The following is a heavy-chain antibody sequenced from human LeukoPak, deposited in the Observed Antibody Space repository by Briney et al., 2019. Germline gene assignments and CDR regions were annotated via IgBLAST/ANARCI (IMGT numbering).Heavy chain of an antibody. J-gene: IGHJ4*02. Sequence: ASVKVSCKASGYTFTGYYMHWVRQAPGQGLEWMGWINPNSGGTNYAQKFQGRVTMTRDTSISTAYMELSRLRSDDTAVYYCAREGIYGSGSYYEESIDYWGQGTLVTVSS. V-gene: IGHV1-2*02. CDR2: INPNSGGT. CDR3: AREGIYGSGSYYEESIDY. CDR1: GYTFTGYY. D-gene: IGHD3-10*01.